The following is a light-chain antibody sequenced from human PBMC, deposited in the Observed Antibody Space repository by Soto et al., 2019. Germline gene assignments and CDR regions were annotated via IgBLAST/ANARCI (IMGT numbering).Light chain of an antibody. V-gene: IGKV1-5*01. CDR2: DAS. J-gene: IGKJ1*01. CDR3: QQRYRRRPT. Sequence: DVQMTLSTSTLSASVGDRLTITSRASQSISSWLAWYQEKPGNAPKPLIYDASSLQSAVTSRLSGSGAGTAFTLTISSLQPEELATYDCQQRYRRRPTFGQGTKVDI. CDR1: QSISSW.